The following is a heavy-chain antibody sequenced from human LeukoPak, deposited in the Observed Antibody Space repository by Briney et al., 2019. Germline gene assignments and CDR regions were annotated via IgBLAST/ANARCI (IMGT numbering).Heavy chain of an antibody. V-gene: IGHV1-3*01. Sequence: GASVKVSCKASGYTFTSYGISWVRQAPGQGLEWMGWINAGNGNTKFSQKFQGRVTITRDTSASIAYMELSSLRSEDTAVYYCAREKYQYGSGSYYNFYYYYGMDVWGQGTTVTVSS. CDR1: GYTFTSYG. CDR3: AREKYQYGSGSYYNFYYYYGMDV. CDR2: INAGNGNT. J-gene: IGHJ6*02. D-gene: IGHD3-10*01.